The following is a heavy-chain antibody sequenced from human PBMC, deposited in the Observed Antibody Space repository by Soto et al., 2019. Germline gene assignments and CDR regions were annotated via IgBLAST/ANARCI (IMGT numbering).Heavy chain of an antibody. CDR1: GFTFSRYE. D-gene: IGHD3-10*01. J-gene: IGHJ3*01. CDR2: IHSSATTI. CDR3: ATRSGGGGAFDF. V-gene: IGHV3-48*03. Sequence: EVKLVESGGGLVQPGGSLRLSCAASGFTFSRYEMNWVRQAPGKGLEWIAYIHSSATTIYYADSVKGRFTISRDNAKNSPSLQLKSLSAEDTAVYYCATRSGGGGAFDFWGQGTMVTVSS.